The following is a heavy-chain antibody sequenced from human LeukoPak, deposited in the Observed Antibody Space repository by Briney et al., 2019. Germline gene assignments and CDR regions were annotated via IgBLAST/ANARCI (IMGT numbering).Heavy chain of an antibody. V-gene: IGHV4-59*01. CDR1: GGSISSYY. Sequence: SETLSLTCTVSGGSISSYYWSRIRQPPGKGLEWIGYIYYSGSTNYNPSLKSRVTISVDTSKNQFSLKLSSVTAADTAVYYCAREGARRNWFDPWGQGTLVTVSS. CDR3: AREGARRNWFDP. J-gene: IGHJ5*02. CDR2: IYYSGST. D-gene: IGHD1-26*01.